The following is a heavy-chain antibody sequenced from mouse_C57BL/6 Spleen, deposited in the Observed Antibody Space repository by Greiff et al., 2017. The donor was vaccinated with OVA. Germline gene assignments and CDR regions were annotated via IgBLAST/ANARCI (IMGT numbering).Heavy chain of an antibody. V-gene: IGHV1-64*01. CDR1: GYTFTSYW. CDR3: ARGPGDGDYFDY. Sequence: QVQLQQPGAELVKPGASVKLSCKASGYTFTSYWMHWVKQRPGQGLEWIGMIHPNSGSTNYNEKFKSKATLTGDKSSSTAYMQLSSLKSEDSAFYNCARGPGDGDYFDYWGQGTTLTVSA. J-gene: IGHJ2*01. CDR2: IHPNSGST. D-gene: IGHD3-3*01.